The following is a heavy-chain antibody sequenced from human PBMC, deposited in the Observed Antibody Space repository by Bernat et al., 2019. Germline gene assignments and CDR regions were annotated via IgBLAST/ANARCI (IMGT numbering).Heavy chain of an antibody. CDR1: GGSISSSSYY. V-gene: IGHV4-39*01. CDR2: IYYSGST. CDR3: ARHERGRDLGSAFAI. J-gene: IGHJ3*02. D-gene: IGHD3-16*01. Sequence: QLQLQESGPGLVKPSETLSLTCTVSGGSISSSSYYWGWIRQPPGKGLEWIGSIYYSGSTYYNPSLKSRVTISVDTSKNQFSLKLSSVTAADTAVYYCARHERGRDLGSAFAIWGQGTMVTVSS.